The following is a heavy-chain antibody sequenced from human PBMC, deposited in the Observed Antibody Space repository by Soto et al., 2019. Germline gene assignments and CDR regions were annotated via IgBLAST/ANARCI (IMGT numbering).Heavy chain of an antibody. CDR2: IVVGSGNT. J-gene: IGHJ6*02. V-gene: IGHV1-58*02. CDR1: GFTFTSSA. D-gene: IGHD3-9*01. Sequence: GASVKVSCKASGFTFTSSAMQWVRQARGQRLEWIGWIVVGSGNTNYAQKFQERVTITRDMSTSTAYMELSSLRSEDTAVYYCAASPSLRYYDILTGYPTPPNYGMDVWGQRTTVTVSS. CDR3: AASPSLRYYDILTGYPTPPNYGMDV.